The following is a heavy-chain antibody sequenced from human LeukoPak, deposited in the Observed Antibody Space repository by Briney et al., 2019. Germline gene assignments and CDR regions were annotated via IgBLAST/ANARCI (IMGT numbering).Heavy chain of an antibody. V-gene: IGHV3-23*01. J-gene: IGHJ4*02. CDR1: GFTFSSYA. Sequence: GGSLRLSCAASGFTFSSYAMSWVRQAPGKGLEWVSAISGSGGSTYYADSVKGRFTFSRDNSKNTLYLQMNSLRAEDTAVYYCAKGPFLEWSGPLYFDYWGQGTLVTVSS. CDR3: AKGPFLEWSGPLYFDY. D-gene: IGHD3-3*01. CDR2: ISGSGGST.